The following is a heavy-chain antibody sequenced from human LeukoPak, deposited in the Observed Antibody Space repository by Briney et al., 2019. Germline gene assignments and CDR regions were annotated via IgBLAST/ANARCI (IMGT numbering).Heavy chain of an antibody. V-gene: IGHV4-59*01. D-gene: IGHD3-16*01. CDR3: ARVLDLSKRGLDAFDI. Sequence: SETLSLTCTVSGDSISSYFWSWIRQPPGKGLEWIGYVYYSGSTNYNPSLKSRVTISVDTSKKQFSLKLSSATAADTAVYYCARVLDLSKRGLDAFDIWGQGTMVTVSS. CDR1: GDSISSYF. CDR2: VYYSGST. J-gene: IGHJ3*02.